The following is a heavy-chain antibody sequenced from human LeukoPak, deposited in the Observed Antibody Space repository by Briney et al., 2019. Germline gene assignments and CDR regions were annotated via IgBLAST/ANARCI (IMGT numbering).Heavy chain of an antibody. CDR3: ARRHHYYYYMDV. CDR2: IYTSGGT. CDR1: GGSFSSYY. Sequence: SETLSLTCTVSGGSFSSYYWTWIRQPPGKGLEWIGYIYTSGGTNYNPSLSSRVTISVDTSKNQFSLILSSMTAADTAVYYCARRHHYYYYMDVRGKGTTVTVSS. J-gene: IGHJ6*03. V-gene: IGHV4-4*09.